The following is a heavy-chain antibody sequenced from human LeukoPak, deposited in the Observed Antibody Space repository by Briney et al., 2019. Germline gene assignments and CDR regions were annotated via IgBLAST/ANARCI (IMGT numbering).Heavy chain of an antibody. CDR1: GGSISSYY. CDR3: ARDSEMTDAFDI. V-gene: IGHV4-4*07. D-gene: IGHD5-24*01. J-gene: IGHJ3*02. Sequence: KPSETLSLTCTVSGGSISSYYWSWLRQPAGKGLEWIGRIYNSGSTNYNPSLKSRVTMSVDTSKNQFSLKLSSVTAADTAVYYCARDSEMTDAFDIRGQGTMVTVSS. CDR2: IYNSGST.